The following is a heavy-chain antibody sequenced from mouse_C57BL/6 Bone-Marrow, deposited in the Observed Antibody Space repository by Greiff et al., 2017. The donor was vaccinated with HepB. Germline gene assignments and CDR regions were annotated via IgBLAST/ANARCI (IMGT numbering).Heavy chain of an antibody. J-gene: IGHJ1*03. CDR1: GFNIKDYY. D-gene: IGHD2-4*01. Sequence: VQLKESGAELVKPGASVKLSCTASGFNIKDYYMHWVKQRTEQGLEWIGRIDPEDVETKYAPKFQGKATITADTSSNTAYLQLSSLTSEDTAVYYCARDRYDDYEGYWYFDVWGTGTTVTVSS. CDR3: ARDRYDDYEGYWYFDV. V-gene: IGHV14-2*01. CDR2: IDPEDVET.